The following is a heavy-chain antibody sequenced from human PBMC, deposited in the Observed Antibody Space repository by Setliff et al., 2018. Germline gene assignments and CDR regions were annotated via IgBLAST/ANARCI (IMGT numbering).Heavy chain of an antibody. CDR2: ISSSSSYI. CDR1: GFTFGDYA. J-gene: IGHJ3*02. D-gene: IGHD3-3*01. Sequence: PGGSLRLSCTASGFTFGDYAMSWVRQAPGKGLEWVSSISSSSSYIYYADSVKGRFTISRDNAKNSLYLQMNSLRAEDTAVYYCARDYTYYDFWSGPSSDAFDIWGQGTMVTVSS. V-gene: IGHV3-21*01. CDR3: ARDYTYYDFWSGPSSDAFDI.